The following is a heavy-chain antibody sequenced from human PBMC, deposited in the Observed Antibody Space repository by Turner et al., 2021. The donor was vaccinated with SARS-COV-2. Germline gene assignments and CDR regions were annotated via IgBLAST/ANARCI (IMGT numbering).Heavy chain of an antibody. J-gene: IGHJ6*02. V-gene: IGHV3-74*01. CDR1: GFTFSSYW. CDR3: ARDHIGVYYAMDV. D-gene: IGHD3-10*01. Sequence: EVQLVESGGGLVQPGWSLILSCASSGFTFSSYWMHWVRQAPGKGLGWVSRINSDGSSTSYADSVKGRFTISRDNAKNTLYLQMNSLRAEDTAVYYCARDHIGVYYAMDVWGQGTTVTVSS. CDR2: INSDGSST.